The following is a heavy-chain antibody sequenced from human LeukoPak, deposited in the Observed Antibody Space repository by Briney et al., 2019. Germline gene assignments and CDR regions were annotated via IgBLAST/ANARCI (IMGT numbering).Heavy chain of an antibody. CDR2: ISGSGGST. D-gene: IGHD6-19*01. V-gene: IGHV3-23*01. J-gene: IGHJ5*02. Sequence: PGGSLRLSCAASGFTFSSSAMSWVRQAPGEGLEWVSTISGSGGSTYYADSVKGQFTISRDNSKNTMYLQMNSLRAEDTAVYYCANMGSGWYVASWGQGTLVTVSS. CDR1: GFTFSSSA. CDR3: ANMGSGWYVAS.